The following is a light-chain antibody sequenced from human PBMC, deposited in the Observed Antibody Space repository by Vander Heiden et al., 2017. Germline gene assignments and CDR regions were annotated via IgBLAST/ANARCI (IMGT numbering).Light chain of an antibody. J-gene: IGKJ4*01. CDR1: QSVSSDY. CDR3: QQYGSPLT. Sequence: EIVLTQSPGTLSLSPGERATLPCRARQSVSSDYLAWYQQKPGQAPRLPIFRASNRATGIPDRFSGSGSGTDFTLTISRLEPEDFAVYYCQQYGSPLTFGGGTKVDIK. CDR2: RAS. V-gene: IGKV3-20*01.